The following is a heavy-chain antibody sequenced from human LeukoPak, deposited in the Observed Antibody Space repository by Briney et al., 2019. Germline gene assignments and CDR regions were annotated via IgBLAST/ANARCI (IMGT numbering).Heavy chain of an antibody. CDR3: ARVRRAKSGYGCADK. Sequence: SETLSLTCTVSGGSMNSTDSYWGWIRQPPGKGLEWIGSVYYTGSTYDKPSLKSRVTISIDTSNNQFSLKVKSVTAADAALYFCARVRRAKSGYGCADKWGQGTLVTVSS. V-gene: IGHV4-39*01. CDR2: VYYTGST. CDR1: GGSMNSTDSY. D-gene: IGHD5-12*01. J-gene: IGHJ4*02.